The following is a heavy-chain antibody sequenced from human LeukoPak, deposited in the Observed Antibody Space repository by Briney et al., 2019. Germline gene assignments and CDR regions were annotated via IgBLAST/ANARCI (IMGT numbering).Heavy chain of an antibody. V-gene: IGHV1-69*13. J-gene: IGHJ6*03. CDR1: GGTFSSYA. Sequence: GASVKVSCTASGGTFSSYAISWVRRAPGQGLEWMGGIIPIFGTANYAQKFQGRVTITADESTSTAYMELSSLRSEDTAVYYCARTLWFGELFGYYMDVWGKGTTVTISS. D-gene: IGHD3-10*01. CDR2: IIPIFGTA. CDR3: ARTLWFGELFGYYMDV.